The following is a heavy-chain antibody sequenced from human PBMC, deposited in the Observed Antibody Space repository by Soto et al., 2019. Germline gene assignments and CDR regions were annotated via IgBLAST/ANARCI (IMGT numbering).Heavy chain of an antibody. Sequence: QVQLVESGGGVVQPGRSLRLSCAASGFTFSSYGMHWVRQAPGKGLEWVGVITYDGSNKFYADSVKGRFTISRENSKNTLYLQMNSLRAEVAAVYYCAKDWRESLPGDAFDIWGQGTMVTVSS. J-gene: IGHJ3*02. D-gene: IGHD3-10*01. CDR1: GFTFSSYG. CDR2: ITYDGSNK. V-gene: IGHV3-30*18. CDR3: AKDWRESLPGDAFDI.